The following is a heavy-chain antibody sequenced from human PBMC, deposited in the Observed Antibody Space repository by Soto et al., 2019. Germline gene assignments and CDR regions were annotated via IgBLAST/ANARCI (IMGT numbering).Heavy chain of an antibody. CDR3: AGGTGWGLGY. CDR2: IYYSGGT. V-gene: IGHV4-4*02. CDR1: GDSINSNYC. J-gene: IGHJ4*02. Sequence: QVQLQESGPGLVRPSGTLSLTCAVSGDSINSNYCWTWVRQPPGKGLEWIAEIYYSGGTSYNPSLTSRATPSMDKAQNPFSMNLTSVTAADTALYYCAGGTGWGLGYWGQGTLVTVSS. D-gene: IGHD6-19*01.